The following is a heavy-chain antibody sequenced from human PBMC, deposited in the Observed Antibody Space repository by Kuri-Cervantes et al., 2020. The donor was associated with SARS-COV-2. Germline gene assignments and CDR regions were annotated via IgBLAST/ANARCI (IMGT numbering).Heavy chain of an antibody. CDR3: AREEKGGYSYGAYYGMDV. Sequence: GESLKISCAASGFTFSSYGMHWVRQAPGKGLEWVAFIRYDGSNKYYADSVKGRFTISRDNSKNTLYLQMNSLRSEDTAVYYCAREEKGGYSYGAYYGMDVWGQGTTVTVSS. CDR1: GFTFSSYG. V-gene: IGHV3-30*02. CDR2: IRYDGSNK. J-gene: IGHJ6*02. D-gene: IGHD5-18*01.